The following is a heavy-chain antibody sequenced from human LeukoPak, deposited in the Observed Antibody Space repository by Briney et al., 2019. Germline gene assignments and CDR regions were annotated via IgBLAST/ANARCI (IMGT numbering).Heavy chain of an antibody. CDR3: ASSVTAMHLTYYYYYMDV. V-gene: IGHV3-21*01. CDR2: ISSSSSYI. D-gene: IGHD5-18*01. J-gene: IGHJ6*03. Sequence: GGSLRLSCAASGFTFSSYSMNWVRQAPGKGLEWVSSISSSSSYIYYADSVKGRFTISRDNAKNSLYLQMNSLRAEDTAVYYCASSVTAMHLTYYYYYMDVWGKGTTVTVSS. CDR1: GFTFSSYS.